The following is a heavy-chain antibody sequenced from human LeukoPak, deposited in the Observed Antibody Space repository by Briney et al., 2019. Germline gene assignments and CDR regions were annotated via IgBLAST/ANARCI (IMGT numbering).Heavy chain of an antibody. Sequence: GGSLRLSCAASGFTFSNYAMSWVRQAPGKGLEWVSSISGSGGSTYYADSVKGRFTISRDNSKNTLYLQMNSLRAEDTAVYYCAGSSGYYYIHPYYFDYWGQGTLVTVSS. V-gene: IGHV3-23*01. CDR3: AGSSGYYYIHPYYFDY. CDR1: GFTFSNYA. J-gene: IGHJ4*02. CDR2: ISGSGGST. D-gene: IGHD3-22*01.